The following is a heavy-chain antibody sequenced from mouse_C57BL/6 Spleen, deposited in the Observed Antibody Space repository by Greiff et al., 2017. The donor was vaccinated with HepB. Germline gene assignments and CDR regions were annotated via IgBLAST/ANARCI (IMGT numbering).Heavy chain of an antibody. CDR3: ARSPFYYYGSSYGYFDV. CDR2: ISYSGST. J-gene: IGHJ1*03. CDR1: GYSITSDY. D-gene: IGHD1-1*01. V-gene: IGHV3-8*01. Sequence: EVKLQESGPGLAKPSQTLSLTCSVTGYSITSDYWNWIRKFPGNKLEYMGYISYSGSTYYNPSLKSRISITRDTSKNQYYLQLNSVTTEDTATYYCARSPFYYYGSSYGYFDVWGTGTTVTVSS.